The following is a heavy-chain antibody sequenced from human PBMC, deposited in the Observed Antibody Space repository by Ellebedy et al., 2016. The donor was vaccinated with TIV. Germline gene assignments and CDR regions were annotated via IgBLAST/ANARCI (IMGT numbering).Heavy chain of an antibody. Sequence: PWGSLRLSCDASGFTFSRNWISWFRLAPGKGLEWVAHIKQDGSEKYYVDSVKGRFTISRDNAKNSVYLQLSSLGAEDTAVYYCARDVWGGGWAWGQGTPVTVYS. CDR2: IKQDGSEK. CDR1: GFTFSRNW. CDR3: ARDVWGGGWA. V-gene: IGHV3-7*01. J-gene: IGHJ5*02. D-gene: IGHD6-19*01.